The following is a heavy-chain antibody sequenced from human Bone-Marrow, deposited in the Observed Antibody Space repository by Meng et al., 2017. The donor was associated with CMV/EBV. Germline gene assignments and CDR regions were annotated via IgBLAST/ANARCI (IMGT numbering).Heavy chain of an antibody. CDR3: ARDAWAPGDLSIVGATSYYGMDV. CDR1: GYTFTSYG. D-gene: IGHD1-26*01. CDR2: ISAYNGNT. Sequence: ASVKVSCKASGYTFTSYGISWVRQAPGQGLEWMGWISAYNGNTNYAQKLQGRVTMTTDTSTSTAYMELRSLRSGDTAVYYCARDAWAPGDLSIVGATSYYGMDVWGQGTTVTVYS. V-gene: IGHV1-18*01. J-gene: IGHJ6*01.